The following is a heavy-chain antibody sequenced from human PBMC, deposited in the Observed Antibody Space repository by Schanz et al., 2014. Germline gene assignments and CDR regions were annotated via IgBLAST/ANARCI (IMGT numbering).Heavy chain of an antibody. CDR1: GFTFSTYA. V-gene: IGHV3-23*01. CDR2: INTGGDST. D-gene: IGHD1-26*01. J-gene: IGHJ2*01. CDR3: ARDRGSRGEKRYFDP. Sequence: EVKLLESGGTLVRPGGSLRLSCAASGFTFSTYAMAWVRQAPGKGLEWVSSINTGGDSTYYADSVKGGFTITRNNSRMTVVLQMNSLRAADAAVYYCARDRGSRGEKRYFDPWGRGTLVTVSS.